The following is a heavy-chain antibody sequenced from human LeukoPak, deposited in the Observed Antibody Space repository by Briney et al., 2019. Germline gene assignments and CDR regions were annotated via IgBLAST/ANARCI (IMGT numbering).Heavy chain of an antibody. D-gene: IGHD1-1*01. V-gene: IGHV3-53*01. CDR2: IYSGGST. CDR1: GFTVSSNY. CDR3: ARDNELFYFDY. Sequence: GGSLRLSCAASGFTVSSNYMSWVRQAPGKGLEWVSVIYSGGSTYYADSVTGRFTISRDNSKNTLYLQMNSLRAEDTAVYYCARDNELFYFDYWGQGTLVTVSS. J-gene: IGHJ4*02.